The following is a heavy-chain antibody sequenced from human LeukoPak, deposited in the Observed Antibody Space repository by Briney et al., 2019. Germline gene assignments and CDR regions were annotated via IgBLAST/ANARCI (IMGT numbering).Heavy chain of an antibody. V-gene: IGHV3-53*01. CDR1: GFTVSSNY. CDR3: ARDHCSSTSCYLWYFDL. D-gene: IGHD2-2*01. CDR2: IYSGGST. J-gene: IGHJ2*01. Sequence: GGSLRLSCAASGFTVSSNYMSWVRQAPGKGLEWVSVIYSGGSTYYADSVKGRFTISRDNSKNTLYLQMNSLRAEDTAVYYCARDHCSSTSCYLWYFDLWGRGTLVTVSS.